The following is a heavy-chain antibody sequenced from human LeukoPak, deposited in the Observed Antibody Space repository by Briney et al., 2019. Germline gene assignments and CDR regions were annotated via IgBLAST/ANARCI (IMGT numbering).Heavy chain of an antibody. CDR2: IYHSGST. Sequence: PSETLSLTCTVSGYSISSGYYWGWIRQPPGKGLEWIGSIYHSGSTYYNPSLKSRVTMSVDTSKNQFSLKLSSVTAADTAVYYCARDGVDSSSWYPFDYWGQGTLVTVPS. D-gene: IGHD6-13*01. J-gene: IGHJ4*02. CDR3: ARDGVDSSSWYPFDY. CDR1: GYSISSGYY. V-gene: IGHV4-38-2*02.